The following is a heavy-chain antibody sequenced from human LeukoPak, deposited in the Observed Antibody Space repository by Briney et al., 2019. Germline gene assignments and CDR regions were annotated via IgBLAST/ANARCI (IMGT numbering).Heavy chain of an antibody. V-gene: IGHV3-23*01. CDR3: AKSSDGSTSFDQ. D-gene: IGHD2-2*01. CDR1: GFTFSSYS. Sequence: GGSLRLSCAASGFTFSSYSMNWVRQAPGKGLEWVSGISDSGGTTYCVDSVKGRFTISRDNSKNTLYLQINSLRAEDMALYYCAKSSDGSTSFDQWGQGTLVTVSS. CDR2: ISDSGGTT. J-gene: IGHJ4*02.